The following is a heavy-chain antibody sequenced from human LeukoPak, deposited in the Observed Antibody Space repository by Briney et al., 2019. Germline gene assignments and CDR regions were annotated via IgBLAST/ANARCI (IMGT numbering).Heavy chain of an antibody. CDR2: ICPDGTVT. J-gene: IGHJ4*02. V-gene: IGHV3-74*01. CDR1: GFTFSTYC. Sequence: GGSLRLSCAASGFTFSTYCMHWVRQAPGKGPMWVSRICPDGTVTNYADSVKARFIMSRDNARNTVYLQMNSLRVEDTAVYYCVRDFRSADYWGQGTLVTVSS. CDR3: VRDFRSADY.